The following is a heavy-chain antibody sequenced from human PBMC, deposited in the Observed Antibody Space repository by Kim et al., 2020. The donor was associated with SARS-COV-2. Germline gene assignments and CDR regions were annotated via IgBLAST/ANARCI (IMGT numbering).Heavy chain of an antibody. D-gene: IGHD3-9*01. CDR1: GFTFSSYG. V-gene: IGHV3-30*18. J-gene: IGHJ6*02. CDR3: AKDMRYYDILTGYLARMGYYYSGMDV. Sequence: GGSLRLSCAASGFTFSSYGMHWVRQAPGKGLEWVAVISYDGSNKYYADSVKGRFTISRDNSKNTLYLQMNSLRAEDTAVYYCAKDMRYYDILTGYLARMGYYYSGMDVWGQGTTVTVSS. CDR2: ISYDGSNK.